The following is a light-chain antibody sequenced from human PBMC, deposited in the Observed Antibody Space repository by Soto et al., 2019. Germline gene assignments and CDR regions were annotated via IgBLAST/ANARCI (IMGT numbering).Light chain of an antibody. J-gene: IGKJ4*01. CDR1: QDISSW. CDR2: GAS. V-gene: IGKV1-12*01. Sequence: DIQMTQSPSSVSASVGDRVTITCRASQDISSWLAWCQQEPGKAPKLLISGASSLQSGVLSRFSGSESGTDFTLTISSLQPEDFATYYCQQGNSFPLTFGGGTKVEIK. CDR3: QQGNSFPLT.